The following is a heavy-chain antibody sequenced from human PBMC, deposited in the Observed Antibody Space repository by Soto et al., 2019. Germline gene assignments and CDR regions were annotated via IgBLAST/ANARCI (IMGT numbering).Heavy chain of an antibody. CDR3: AQGVTSYFDY. CDR2: IYHSGST. J-gene: IGHJ4*02. D-gene: IGHD3-10*01. CDR1: GGSISSGGYS. Sequence: SETLSLTCAVSGGSISSGGYSWSWIRQPPGKGLEWIGYIYHSGSTYYSPSLKSRLTITKDTSKNQVVLTMTNMDPVDTATYYCAQGVTSYFDYWGQGTLVTVSS. V-gene: IGHV4-30-2*02.